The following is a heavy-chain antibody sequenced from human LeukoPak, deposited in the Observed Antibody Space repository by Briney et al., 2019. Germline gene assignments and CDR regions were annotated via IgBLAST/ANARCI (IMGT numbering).Heavy chain of an antibody. CDR1: GYTFTSYG. CDR2: ISAYNGNT. D-gene: IGHD6-19*01. V-gene: IGHV1-18*01. CDR3: ARLAPIAVAGTGGDNWFDP. J-gene: IGHJ5*02. Sequence: ASVKVSCKASGYTFTSYGISWVRQAPGQGLEWMGWISAYNGNTNYAQKLQGRVTMTTDTSTSTAYMELRSLRSDDTAVYYCARLAPIAVAGTGGDNWFDPWGQGTLVTVSS.